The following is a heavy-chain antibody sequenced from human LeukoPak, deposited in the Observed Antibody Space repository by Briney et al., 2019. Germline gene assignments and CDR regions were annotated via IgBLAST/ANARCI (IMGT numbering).Heavy chain of an antibody. J-gene: IGHJ4*02. CDR1: GGSISSASYY. Sequence: SETLSLTCTVSGGSISSASYYWSWIRQPAGKGLEWIGRIYISGSTNYNPSLKSRVTISVDTSKNQFSLKLSSVTAADTAVYYCAREREGPYGYLDYWGQGTLVTVSS. CDR3: AREREGPYGYLDY. CDR2: IYISGST. V-gene: IGHV4-61*02. D-gene: IGHD4-17*01.